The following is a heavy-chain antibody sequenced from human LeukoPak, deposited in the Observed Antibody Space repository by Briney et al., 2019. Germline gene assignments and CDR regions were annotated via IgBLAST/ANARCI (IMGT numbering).Heavy chain of an antibody. CDR1: GDSVSSNSAA. CDR3: AGGTYSGYDS. D-gene: IGHD5-12*01. Sequence: SQTLSLTCAISGDSVSSNSAAWNWIRQSPSRGLEWLGRTYYRSKWYYDYVVSLKSRITIIPDTSKNQFSLQLSSVTPEDTAVYYCAGGTYSGYDSWGQGTLVTVSS. V-gene: IGHV6-1*01. CDR2: TYYRSKWYY. J-gene: IGHJ5*02.